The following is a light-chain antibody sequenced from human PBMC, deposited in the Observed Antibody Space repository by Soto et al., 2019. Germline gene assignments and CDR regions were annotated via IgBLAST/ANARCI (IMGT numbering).Light chain of an antibody. CDR2: WAS. V-gene: IGKV4-1*01. CDR1: QSVLYSSNNKNY. Sequence: DIEITQSPDSLAVSLGERATSNCKSSQSVLYSSNNKNYLAWYQQKPGQPPKLLIYWASTRESGVPDRFSGSGSGTDFTLTISSLQAEDVAVYYCQQYYSTPITFGQGTRLEI. J-gene: IGKJ5*01. CDR3: QQYYSTPIT.